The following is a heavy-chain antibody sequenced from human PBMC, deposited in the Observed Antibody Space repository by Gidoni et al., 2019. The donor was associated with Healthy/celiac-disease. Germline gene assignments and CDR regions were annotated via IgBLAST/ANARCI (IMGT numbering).Heavy chain of an antibody. Sequence: QVQLVESGGGVVQPGRSLRLSCAASGFTFSSYAMHWVRQAPGKGLEWVAVISYDGRNKYYADSVKGRFTISRDNSKNTRYLQMNSLRAEDTAVYYCARDFSSGWYGDRVLYYFDYWGQGTLVTVSS. V-gene: IGHV3-30*04. CDR3: ARDFSSGWYGDRVLYYFDY. CDR1: GFTFSSYA. CDR2: ISYDGRNK. J-gene: IGHJ4*02. D-gene: IGHD6-19*01.